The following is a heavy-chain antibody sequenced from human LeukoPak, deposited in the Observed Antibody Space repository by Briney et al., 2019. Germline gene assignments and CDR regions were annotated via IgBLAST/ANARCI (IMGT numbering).Heavy chain of an antibody. J-gene: IGHJ4*02. CDR3: ARERRGSYALGY. CDR2: IIPIFGTA. CDR1: GGTFSSYA. Sequence: GASVKVSCKASGGTFSSYAISWVRQAPGQGLEWMGGIIPIFGTANYAQKFQGRVTITTDESTSTAYMELSSLRSEDTAVYYCARERRGSYALGYWGQGTLVTVSS. D-gene: IGHD1-26*01. V-gene: IGHV1-69*05.